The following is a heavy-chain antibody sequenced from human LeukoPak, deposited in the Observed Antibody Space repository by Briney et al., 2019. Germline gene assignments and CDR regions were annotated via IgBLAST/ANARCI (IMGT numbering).Heavy chain of an antibody. Sequence: GGSLRLSCAVSGFTISANYMNWVRQAPGKGLEWVSIIYSDGSTYHADSVIGRFTISRDNSKNTLFLQMSSLRVEDTAVYYCASSWFGDLMNEFLGMDVWGQGTTVTVSS. D-gene: IGHD3-10*01. CDR3: ASSWFGDLMNEFLGMDV. J-gene: IGHJ6*02. CDR2: IYSDGST. CDR1: GFTISANY. V-gene: IGHV3-53*01.